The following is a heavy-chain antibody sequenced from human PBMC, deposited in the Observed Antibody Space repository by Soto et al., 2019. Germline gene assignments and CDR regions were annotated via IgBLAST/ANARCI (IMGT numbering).Heavy chain of an antibody. CDR1: GFTFTSSA. Sequence: SVKVSCKASGFTFTSSAFQWLRQARGQRLEWIGWIAVGSGYTNYAQRFQDRVTLTRDMSTATTYMELSRLTSEDTAIYYCAADATAWQQMVLSDYWGEGTLVTVSS. CDR3: AADATAWQQMVLSDY. V-gene: IGHV1-58*01. CDR2: IAVGSGYT. D-gene: IGHD2-8*01. J-gene: IGHJ4*02.